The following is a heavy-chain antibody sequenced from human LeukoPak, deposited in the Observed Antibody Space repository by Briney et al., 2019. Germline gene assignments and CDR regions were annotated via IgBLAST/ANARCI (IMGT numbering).Heavy chain of an antibody. V-gene: IGHV3-66*01. CDR2: IYSGGST. CDR1: GFTVSSNY. Sequence: GGSLRLSCAASGFTVSSNYMSWVRQAPGKGLEWVSVIYSGGSTYYADSVKGRFTISRDNSKNTLYLQMNSLRAEDTAVYYCARSSGPRVPFDYWGQGTLVTVSS. CDR3: ARSSGPRVPFDY. J-gene: IGHJ4*02. D-gene: IGHD1-1*01.